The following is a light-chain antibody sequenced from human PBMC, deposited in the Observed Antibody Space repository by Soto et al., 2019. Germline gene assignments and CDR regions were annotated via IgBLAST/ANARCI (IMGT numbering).Light chain of an antibody. CDR2: GIS. Sequence: EIVLTQSPGTLSLSPVERATLSCRASHTISSSYLAWYQQKPGQAPRLLMYGISRRATGIPDRFSGSGSGTDFTLTISSLQSEDFAVYYCQQYNNWPPWTFGQGTKVDIK. CDR3: QQYNNWPPWT. V-gene: IGKV3-20*01. J-gene: IGKJ1*01. CDR1: HTISSSY.